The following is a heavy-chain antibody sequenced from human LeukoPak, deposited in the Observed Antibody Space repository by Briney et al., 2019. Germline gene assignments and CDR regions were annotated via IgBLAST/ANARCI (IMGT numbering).Heavy chain of an antibody. V-gene: IGHV4-34*01. CDR3: ARGFGVRGIAARSLDY. Sequence: PSETLSLTCAVYGGSFSGYYWSWIRQPPGKGLEWLGEINHSGSTNYNPSLKSRVTISVDTSKNQFSLKLSSVTAADTAVYYCARGFGVRGIAARSLDYWGQGTLVTVSS. D-gene: IGHD6-6*01. CDR1: GGSFSGYY. J-gene: IGHJ4*02. CDR2: INHSGST.